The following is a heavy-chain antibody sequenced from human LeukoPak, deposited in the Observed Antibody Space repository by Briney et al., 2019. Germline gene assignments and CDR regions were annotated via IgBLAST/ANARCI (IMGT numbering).Heavy chain of an antibody. CDR1: GVSISSYY. J-gene: IGHJ4*02. Sequence: SETLSLTCTVSGVSISSYYWTWIRQPPGKGLEWIGFVYYTGSTNYNASLKSRVTISVDTSKNQFSLKLSSVTAADTALYYCARGPGTWYYYWGQGTLVTVSS. V-gene: IGHV4-59*12. CDR2: VYYTGST. D-gene: IGHD6-13*01. CDR3: ARGPGTWYYY.